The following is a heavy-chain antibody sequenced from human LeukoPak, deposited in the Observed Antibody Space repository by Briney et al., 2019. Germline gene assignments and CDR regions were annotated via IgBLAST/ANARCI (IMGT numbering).Heavy chain of an antibody. V-gene: IGHV4-61*08. Sequence: SETLSLTCTVSGGSISSGDYYWSWIRQPPGKGLEWIGYIYYSGSTNYNPSLKSRVTISVDMSKNQFSLKLRSVTAADTAVYYCARYPGLEGAGSKGAFDYWGQGTLVTVSS. D-gene: IGHD3-10*01. CDR2: IYYSGST. J-gene: IGHJ4*02. CDR1: GGSISSGDYY. CDR3: ARYPGLEGAGSKGAFDY.